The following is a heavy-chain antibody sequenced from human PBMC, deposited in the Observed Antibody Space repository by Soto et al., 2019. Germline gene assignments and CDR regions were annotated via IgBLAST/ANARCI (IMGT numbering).Heavy chain of an antibody. Sequence: GESLKISCKGSGYSFTSYWIGWVRQMPGKGLEWMGIIYPGDSDTRYSPSFRGQGTISADKSISTAYLQWSSLKASDTAMYYCARHHCSSPSPYPVYSYYYGMDVWDRGNTVTLSS. CDR3: ARHHCSSPSPYPVYSYYYGMDV. J-gene: IGHJ6*04. D-gene: IGHD2-2*01. CDR1: GYSFTSYW. V-gene: IGHV5-51*01. CDR2: IYPGDSDT.